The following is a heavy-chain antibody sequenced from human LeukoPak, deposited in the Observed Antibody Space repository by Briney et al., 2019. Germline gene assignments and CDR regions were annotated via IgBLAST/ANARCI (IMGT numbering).Heavy chain of an antibody. CDR1: GGTFSSYA. Sequence: EASVKVSCKASGGTFSSYAISWVRQAPGQGLEWMGGIIPIFGTANYAQKFQGRVTITADESTSTAYMELSSLRSEDTAVYYCARYCSSTSCYQADYYYYGMDVWGQGTTVTVSS. CDR2: IIPIFGTA. D-gene: IGHD2-2*01. V-gene: IGHV1-69*13. J-gene: IGHJ6*02. CDR3: ARYCSSTSCYQADYYYYGMDV.